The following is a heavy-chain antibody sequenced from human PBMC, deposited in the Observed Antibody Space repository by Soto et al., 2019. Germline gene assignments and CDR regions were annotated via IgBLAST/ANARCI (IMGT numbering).Heavy chain of an antibody. CDR3: ARHGSYCSGGSCYFLDY. CDR1: GYSFTSYW. J-gene: IGHJ4*02. V-gene: IGHV5-10-1*01. Sequence: PGESLKISCKGSGYSFTSYWISWVRQMPGKGLEWMGRIDPSDSYTNYSPSFQGHVTISADKSISTAYLQWSSLKASDTAMYYCARHGSYCSGGSCYFLDYWGQGTLVTVSS. D-gene: IGHD2-15*01. CDR2: IDPSDSYT.